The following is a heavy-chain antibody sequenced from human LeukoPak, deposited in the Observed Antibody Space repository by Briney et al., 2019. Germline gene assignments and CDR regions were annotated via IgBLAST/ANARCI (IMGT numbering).Heavy chain of an antibody. Sequence: GRSLRLSCAASGFTFSTYGMHWVRQAPGKGLEWVAVISYDGSHKYYADSVKGRFTISRDSSKNTLYLQMTNLRGEDTAVYYCAKEDYDSSGTYYFGYWGQGTLVTVSS. V-gene: IGHV3-30*18. D-gene: IGHD3-22*01. CDR3: AKEDYDSSGTYYFGY. CDR1: GFTFSTYG. J-gene: IGHJ4*02. CDR2: ISYDGSHK.